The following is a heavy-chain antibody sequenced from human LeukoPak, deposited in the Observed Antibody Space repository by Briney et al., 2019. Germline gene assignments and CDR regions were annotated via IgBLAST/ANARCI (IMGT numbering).Heavy chain of an antibody. CDR1: GFTFSDYY. J-gene: IGHJ4*02. V-gene: IGHV3-23*01. CDR3: AKAMTKGPPFDY. Sequence: GGSLRLSCAASGFTFSDYYMSWIRQAPGKGLEWVSATSDSGGSIYYADSVKGRFTISRDNSKNTLYLQMNSLRAEDTAVYYCAKAMTKGPPFDYWGQGTLVTVSS. D-gene: IGHD3-22*01. CDR2: TSDSGGSI.